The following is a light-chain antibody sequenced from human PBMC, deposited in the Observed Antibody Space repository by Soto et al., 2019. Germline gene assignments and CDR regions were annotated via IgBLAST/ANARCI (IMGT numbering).Light chain of an antibody. CDR3: QQYGSSLRT. CDR1: QSVGSNY. Sequence: EIVMTQSPGTLSLSPGERATLSCRASQSVGSNYLAWYQQKPGQAPRLLIYGSSSRATGIPDRFSGSGSGTDFTLTISRQEPEDFAVYYCQQYGSSLRTFGQGTKVEVK. V-gene: IGKV3-20*01. J-gene: IGKJ1*01. CDR2: GSS.